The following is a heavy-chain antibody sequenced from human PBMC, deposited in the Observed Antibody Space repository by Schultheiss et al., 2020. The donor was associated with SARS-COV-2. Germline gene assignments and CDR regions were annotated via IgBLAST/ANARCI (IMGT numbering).Heavy chain of an antibody. CDR1: GFTFSGSA. Sequence: GGSLRLSCAASGFTFSGSAMHWVRQASGKGLEWVANIKQDGSEKYYVDSVKGRFTISRDNAKNSLYLQMNSLRAEDTAVYYCARLWRLCFDYWGQGTLVTVSS. D-gene: IGHD6-25*01. CDR3: ARLWRLCFDY. CDR2: IKQDGSEK. J-gene: IGHJ4*02. V-gene: IGHV3-7*02.